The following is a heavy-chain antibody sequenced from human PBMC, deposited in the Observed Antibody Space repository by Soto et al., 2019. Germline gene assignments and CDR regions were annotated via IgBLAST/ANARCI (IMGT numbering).Heavy chain of an antibody. CDR1: GFTFSSYS. V-gene: IGHV3-21*01. D-gene: IGHD2-2*01. Sequence: EVQLVESGGGLVKPGGSLRLSCAASGFTFSSYSMNWVRQAPGKGLEWVSSISSSSSYIYYADSVKGRFTISRDNAKNSLYLQMNSLRAEDTAVYYCARDNPIVVVPAAKYYYYGMDV. CDR2: ISSSSSYI. CDR3: ARDNPIVVVPAAKYYYYGMDV. J-gene: IGHJ6*01.